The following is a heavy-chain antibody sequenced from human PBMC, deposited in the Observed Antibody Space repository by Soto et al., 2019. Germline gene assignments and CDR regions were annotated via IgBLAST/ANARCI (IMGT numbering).Heavy chain of an antibody. CDR2: IIPIFGTA. D-gene: IGHD2-8*01. J-gene: IGHJ6*02. CDR1: GGTFSSYA. V-gene: IGHV1-69*13. Sequence: GASVKVSCKASGGTFSSYAISWVRQAPGQGLEWMGGIIPIFGTANYAQKFQGRVTITADESTSTAYMELSSLRSEDTDVYYCAIYDGRCCINCVCHIRTSYFCTHARSQGLTITVSS. CDR3: AIYDGRCCINCVCHIRTSYFCTHA.